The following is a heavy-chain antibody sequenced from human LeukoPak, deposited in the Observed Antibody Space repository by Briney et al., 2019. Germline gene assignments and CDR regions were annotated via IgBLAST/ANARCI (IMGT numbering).Heavy chain of an antibody. J-gene: IGHJ5*02. CDR3: ARTGGAGFDP. V-gene: IGHV3-21*04. Sequence: PGGSLRLSCAASGFSFGSYSMNWVRQTPERGLEWLSFISTTGTFIKYADSVRGRFNVSRDNAKNSLYLHMNALRVEDTATYHCARTGGAGFDPWGQGTLVIVSS. CDR2: ISTTGTFI. D-gene: IGHD2-21*01. CDR1: GFSFGSYS.